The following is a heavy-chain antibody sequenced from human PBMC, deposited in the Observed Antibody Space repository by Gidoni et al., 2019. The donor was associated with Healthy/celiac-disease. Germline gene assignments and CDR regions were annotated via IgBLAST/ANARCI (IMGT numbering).Heavy chain of an antibody. CDR2: ISAYNGNT. CDR1: GYTFTSYG. Sequence: QVQLVQSGAEVKKPGASVKVSCKASGYTFTSYGISWVRQAPGQGLEWMGWISAYNGNTNYAQKLQGRVTMTPDTSTSTAYMELRSLRSDDTAVYYCARDGEWELYYYYGMDVWGQGTTVTVSS. CDR3: ARDGEWELYYYYGMDV. V-gene: IGHV1-18*01. J-gene: IGHJ6*02. D-gene: IGHD1-26*01.